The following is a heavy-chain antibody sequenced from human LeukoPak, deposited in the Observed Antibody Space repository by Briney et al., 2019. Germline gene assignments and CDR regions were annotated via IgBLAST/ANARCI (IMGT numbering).Heavy chain of an antibody. CDR1: GGAISSYY. D-gene: IGHD5-24*01. CDR2: IYYSGST. CDR3: ARRRDGYEALDY. V-gene: IGHV4-59*01. J-gene: IGHJ4*02. Sequence: PSGTLSLTCTVSGGAISSYYWSWIRQPPGKGLEWIGYIYYSGSTSYNPSLKSRVTISVDTSKNQYSLKLSSVTAADTAVYYCARRRDGYEALDYWGQGTLVTVS.